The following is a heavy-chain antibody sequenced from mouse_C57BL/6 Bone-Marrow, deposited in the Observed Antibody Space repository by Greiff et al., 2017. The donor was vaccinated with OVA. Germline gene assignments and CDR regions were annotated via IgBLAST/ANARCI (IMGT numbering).Heavy chain of an antibody. Sequence: EVKLQESGAELVRPGASVKLSCTASGINIKDDYMHWVKQRPEQGLEWIGWIDPENGDTEYASKFQGKATITVDTSSNTAYLQFSSLTSEDTAVYYCDGYYYWGQGTILTVSS. CDR3: DGYYY. V-gene: IGHV14-4*01. J-gene: IGHJ2*01. D-gene: IGHD2-3*01. CDR2: IDPENGDT. CDR1: GINIKDDY.